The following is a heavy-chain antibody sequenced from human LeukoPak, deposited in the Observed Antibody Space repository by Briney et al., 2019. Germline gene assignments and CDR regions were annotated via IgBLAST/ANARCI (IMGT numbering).Heavy chain of an antibody. Sequence: AETLTLTCAVYGGSFSSYYWSWIRQPPGKGLEWIAEINHSGSTNYNPSLTRRVTILVDTSKNQFSLKRSSVTGADMAVYYCARDIIVVVPAVRREAWFDPWGQGTLVTVSS. CDR3: ARDIIVVVPAVRREAWFDP. V-gene: IGHV4-34*01. J-gene: IGHJ5*02. CDR2: INHSGST. CDR1: GGSFSSYY. D-gene: IGHD2-2*01.